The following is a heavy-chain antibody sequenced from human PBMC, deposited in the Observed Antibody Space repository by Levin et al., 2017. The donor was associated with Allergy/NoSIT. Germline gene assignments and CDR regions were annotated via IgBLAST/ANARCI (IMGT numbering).Heavy chain of an antibody. CDR1: GGSITSSY. V-gene: IGHV4-59*01. Sequence: SQTLSLPCTVSGGSITSSYWSWIRQSPGKGLEWIGYIYDSGSSDYNPSVKSRVTISVDTSKNQFSLKLSSVTAADTAVYYCARTPNYDFWSGYLHDAFHIWGQGTMVTVS. CDR3: ARTPNYDFWSGYLHDAFHI. J-gene: IGHJ3*02. CDR2: IYDSGSS. D-gene: IGHD3-3*01.